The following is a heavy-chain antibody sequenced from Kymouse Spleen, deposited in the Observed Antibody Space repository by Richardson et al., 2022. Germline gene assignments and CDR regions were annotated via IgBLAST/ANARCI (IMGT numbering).Heavy chain of an antibody. CDR2: ISWNSGSI. D-gene: IGHD3-10*01,IGHD3-16*02,IGHD7-27*02. V-gene: IGHV3-9*01. Sequence: EVQLVESGGGLVQPGRSLRLSCAASGFTFDDYAMHWVRQAPGKGLEWVSGISWNSGSIGYADSVKGRFTISRDNAKNSLYLQMNSLRAEDTALYYCAKDGDLDVWGQGTTVTVSS. CDR3: AKDGDLDV. CDR1: GFTFDDYA. J-gene: IGHJ6*02.